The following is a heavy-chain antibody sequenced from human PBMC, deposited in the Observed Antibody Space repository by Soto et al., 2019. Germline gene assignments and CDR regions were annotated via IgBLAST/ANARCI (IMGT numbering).Heavy chain of an antibody. V-gene: IGHV3-11*01. Sequence: SLRLSCAASGFTFSDYYMSWIRQAPGKGLEWVSYISSSGSTIYYADSVKGRFTISRDNAKNSLYLQMNSLRAEDTAVYYCARDAGYSSGWSEDYYYGMDVWGQGTTVTVSS. CDR3: ARDAGYSSGWSEDYYYGMDV. CDR1: GFTFSDYY. J-gene: IGHJ6*02. D-gene: IGHD6-19*01. CDR2: ISSSGSTI.